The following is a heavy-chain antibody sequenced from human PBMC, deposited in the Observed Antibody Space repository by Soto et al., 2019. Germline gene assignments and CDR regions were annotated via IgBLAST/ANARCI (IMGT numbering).Heavy chain of an antibody. CDR3: ARGCSSTSCQGAFDI. D-gene: IGHD2-2*01. J-gene: IGHJ3*02. CDR1: GFTFSSYW. CDR2: IYSDGSST. Sequence: EVQLVESGGGLVQPGGSLRLSCAASGFTFSSYWMHWVRQAPGKGLVWVSRIYSDGSSTSYADSVKGRISISRDNAKNTLYLQMNSLRAEDTAVYYCARGCSSTSCQGAFDIWGQGAMVTVSS. V-gene: IGHV3-74*01.